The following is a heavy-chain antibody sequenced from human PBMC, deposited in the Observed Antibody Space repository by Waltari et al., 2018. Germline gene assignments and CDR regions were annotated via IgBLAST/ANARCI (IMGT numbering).Heavy chain of an antibody. CDR1: EFTFSSYA. V-gene: IGHV3-30*04. J-gene: IGHJ6*02. D-gene: IGHD3-22*01. CDR3: ARDYCDRTNCHGMDV. Sequence: QVQLVESGGGVVQPGRSLRLSCAASEFTFSSYAMNWVRQAPGKGLEWVAVISYNGRNTYYVDSVKGRFTISRDNSKKTLYLQMNSLRAEDTAVYYCARDYCDRTNCHGMDVWGQGTTVTVSS. CDR2: ISYNGRNT.